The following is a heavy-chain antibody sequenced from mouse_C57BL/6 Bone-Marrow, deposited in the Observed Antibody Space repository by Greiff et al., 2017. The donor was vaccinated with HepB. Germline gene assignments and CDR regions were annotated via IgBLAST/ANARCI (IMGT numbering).Heavy chain of an antibody. D-gene: IGHD1-1*01. CDR1: GYSFTDYN. CDR3: ARFYDGSSYGFAY. Sequence: VQLQQSGPELVKPGASVKISCKASGYSFTDYNMNWVNQSHGKSLEWIGVINPNYGTTSYNQKFKGKATLTVDQSSSTAYMQLNSLTSEDSAVYYCARFYDGSSYGFAYWGQGTLVTVSA. V-gene: IGHV1-39*01. J-gene: IGHJ3*01. CDR2: INPNYGTT.